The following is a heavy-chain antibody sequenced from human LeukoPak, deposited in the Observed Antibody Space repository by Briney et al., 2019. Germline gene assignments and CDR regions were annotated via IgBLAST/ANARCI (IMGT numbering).Heavy chain of an antibody. Sequence: ASVKVSCKVSGYTLTELSMHWVRQAPGKGREWMGGFDPEDGETIYAQKFQGRVTMTEDTSTDTAYMELSSLRSEDTAVYYCATRVRGYYSSGWYEWNYWGQGTLVTVSS. V-gene: IGHV1-24*01. CDR1: GYTLTELS. J-gene: IGHJ4*02. D-gene: IGHD6-19*01. CDR3: ATRVRGYYSSGWYEWNY. CDR2: FDPEDGET.